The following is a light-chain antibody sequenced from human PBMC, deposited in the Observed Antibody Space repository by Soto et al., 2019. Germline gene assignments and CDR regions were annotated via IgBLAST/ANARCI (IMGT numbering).Light chain of an antibody. CDR3: AAWDDSLNAVV. CDR1: SSNIGSNT. J-gene: IGLJ2*01. Sequence: QLVLTQPPSASGTPGQRVTISCSGSSSNIGSNTVNWYQQLPGTAPKLLIYSNNQRPSGLPARFSGSKSGTSASLAISGLQSEDEADYYCAAWDDSLNAVVFGGGTKLTV. CDR2: SNN. V-gene: IGLV1-44*01.